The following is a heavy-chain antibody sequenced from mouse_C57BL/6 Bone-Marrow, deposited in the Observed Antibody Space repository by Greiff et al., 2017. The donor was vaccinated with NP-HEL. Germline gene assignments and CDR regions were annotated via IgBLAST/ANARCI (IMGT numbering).Heavy chain of an antibody. V-gene: IGHV3-4*01. CDR3: ARGLRSYYLDY. Sequence: VQLQQSGPALVKPSQTVSLTCTVTGYSITNGNHWWNWIRQVSGSKLEWIGYISSSGSTDSNPSLKSRISITRDTSKNQLYLQLNSVTTECIATYYCARGLRSYYLDYWGQGTTLTGSS. D-gene: IGHD1-1*01. CDR2: ISSSGST. CDR1: GYSITNGNHW. J-gene: IGHJ2*01.